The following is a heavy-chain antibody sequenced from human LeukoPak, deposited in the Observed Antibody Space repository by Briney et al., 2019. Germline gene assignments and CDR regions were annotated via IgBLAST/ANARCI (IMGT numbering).Heavy chain of an antibody. Sequence: GGSLRLSCAASGFTFSSYWMSWVRQAPGKGLEWVANIKQDGSEKWFVDSVKGRFTISRDNAKNSVYLQMNSLRADDTAVYYCAAFYYSAFFDYWGLGTLVTVSS. CDR3: AAFYYSAFFDY. D-gene: IGHD4/OR15-4a*01. CDR2: IKQDGSEK. V-gene: IGHV3-7*05. J-gene: IGHJ4*02. CDR1: GFTFSSYW.